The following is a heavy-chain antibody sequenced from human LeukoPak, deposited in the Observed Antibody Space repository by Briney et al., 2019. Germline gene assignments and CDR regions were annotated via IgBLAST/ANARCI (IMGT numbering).Heavy chain of an antibody. CDR2: INPNSGGT. Sequence: ASVKVSCKASGYTFTGYYMHWVRQAPGQGLEWMGWINPNSGGTNYAQKSQGRVTMTRDTSISTAYMELSRLRSDDTAVYYCARVDGSYYRSDAFDIWGQGTMVTVSS. CDR3: ARVDGSYYRSDAFDI. CDR1: GYTFTGYY. J-gene: IGHJ3*02. V-gene: IGHV1-2*02. D-gene: IGHD1-26*01.